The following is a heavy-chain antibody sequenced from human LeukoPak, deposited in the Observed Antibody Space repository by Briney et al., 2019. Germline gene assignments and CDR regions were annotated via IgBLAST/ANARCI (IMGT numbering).Heavy chain of an antibody. Sequence: PSETLSLTCTVSGGSISSYYWSWIRQPPGKGLEWIGYIYYSGSTNYNPSLTGRVTISVDTSKNQFSLNLSSVTAADTAVYYCARAHPDYYDSSGYPVFDYWGQGTLVTVSS. CDR1: GGSISSYY. CDR3: ARAHPDYYDSSGYPVFDY. V-gene: IGHV4-59*01. D-gene: IGHD3-22*01. CDR2: IYYSGST. J-gene: IGHJ4*02.